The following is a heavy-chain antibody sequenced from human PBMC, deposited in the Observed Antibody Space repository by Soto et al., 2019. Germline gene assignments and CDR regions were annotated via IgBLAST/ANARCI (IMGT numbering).Heavy chain of an antibody. V-gene: IGHV1-69*12. J-gene: IGHJ4*02. CDR2: IIPMFGTA. Sequence: QVQLVQSGAEVKKPESSVKVSCKAPGGTFSTYAISWVRQAPGQGLEWMGGIIPMFGTANYAQRFQDRVTITADESTNTVSMELSSLISEDTAVYCCASGIQLWLRRINNGYSGWGQGTLVTVSS. D-gene: IGHD5-18*01. CDR3: ASGIQLWLRRINNGYSG. CDR1: GGTFSTYA.